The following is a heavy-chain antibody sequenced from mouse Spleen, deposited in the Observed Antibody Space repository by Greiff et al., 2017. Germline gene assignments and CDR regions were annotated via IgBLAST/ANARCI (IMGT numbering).Heavy chain of an antibody. Sequence: VQLQQSGAELMKPGASVKISCKATGYTFSSYWIEWVKQRPGHGLEWIGEILPGSGSTNYNEKFKGKATFTADTSSNTAYMQLSSLTSEDSAVYYCARYYGSSYGWYFDVWGAGTTVTVSS. D-gene: IGHD1-1*01. CDR1: GYTFSSYW. J-gene: IGHJ1*01. V-gene: IGHV1-9*01. CDR3: ARYYGSSYGWYFDV. CDR2: ILPGSGST.